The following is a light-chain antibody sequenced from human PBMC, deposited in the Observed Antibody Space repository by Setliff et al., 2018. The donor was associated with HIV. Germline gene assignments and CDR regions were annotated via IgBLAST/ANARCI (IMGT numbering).Light chain of an antibody. J-gene: IGLJ1*01. V-gene: IGLV2-23*01. CDR1: SSGVGSYNL. CDR2: EDT. Sequence: QSALTQPASVSGSPGQSITISCTGTSSGVGSYNLVSWYQQHPGKAPRLLIYEDTKRPSGFSNRFSGSKSGNTASLTISGLQAEDEADYYCCSYAGSSTYVFGTGTKVTVL. CDR3: CSYAGSSTYV.